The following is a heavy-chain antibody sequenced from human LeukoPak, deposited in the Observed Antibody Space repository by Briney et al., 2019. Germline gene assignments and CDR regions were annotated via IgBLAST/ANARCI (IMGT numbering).Heavy chain of an antibody. V-gene: IGHV4-59*10. Sequence: SETLSLTCAVYGGSFSGYYWSWIRQPAGKGLEWIGRIYTGGSTDFNPSLKSRVTMSVDTSKNQFSLKLSSVTAADTAVYYCANFARGADYWGQGTLVTVSS. CDR3: ANFARGADY. D-gene: IGHD3-10*01. J-gene: IGHJ4*02. CDR2: IYTGGST. CDR1: GGSFSGYY.